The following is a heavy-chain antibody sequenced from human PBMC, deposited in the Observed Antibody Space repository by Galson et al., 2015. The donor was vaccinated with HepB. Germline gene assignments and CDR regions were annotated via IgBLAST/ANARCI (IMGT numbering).Heavy chain of an antibody. CDR2: MNPNSGNT. J-gene: IGHJ6*03. D-gene: IGHD2-2*02. CDR3: ARGRRDIVVVPAAILGYYYYMDV. CDR1: GYTFTSYD. V-gene: IGHV1-8*01. Sequence: SVKVSCKASGYTFTSYDINWVRQATGQGLEWMGWMNPNSGNTGYAQKFQGRVTVTRNTSISTAYMELSSLRSEDTAVYYCARGRRDIVVVPAAILGYYYYMDVWGKGTTVTVSS.